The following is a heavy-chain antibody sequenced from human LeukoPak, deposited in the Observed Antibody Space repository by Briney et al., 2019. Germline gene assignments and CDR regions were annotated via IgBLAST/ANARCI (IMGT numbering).Heavy chain of an antibody. Sequence: SETLSLTCAVYGESFSGYYWSWIRQSPGEGLEWIGEINHGGSTYYNPSLKSRVTISVDTSKNQFSLKMSSVTAADTAVYYCARGSGYSYGYGYNWFDRWGQGTLVTVSS. CDR1: GESFSGYY. J-gene: IGHJ5*02. V-gene: IGHV4-34*01. CDR3: ARGSGYSYGYGYNWFDR. CDR2: INHGGST. D-gene: IGHD5-18*01.